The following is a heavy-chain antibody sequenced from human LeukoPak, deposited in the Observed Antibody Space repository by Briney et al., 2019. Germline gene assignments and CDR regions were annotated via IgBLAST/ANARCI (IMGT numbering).Heavy chain of an antibody. J-gene: IGHJ5*02. D-gene: IGHD2-2*02. CDR3: AREGVVVVPAAIGWFDP. CDR1: GYTFTSYY. Sequence: ASVKVSCKASGYTFTSYYMHWVRQAPGQGLEWMGIINPSGGSTSYAQKFQGRVTMTRDTSTSTVYMELSSLRSEGTAVYYCAREGVVVVPAAIGWFDPWGQGTLVTVSS. CDR2: INPSGGST. V-gene: IGHV1-46*01.